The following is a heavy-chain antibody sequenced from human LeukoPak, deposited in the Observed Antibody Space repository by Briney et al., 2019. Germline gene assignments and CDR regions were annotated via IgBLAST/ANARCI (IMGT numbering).Heavy chain of an antibody. V-gene: IGHV3-30-3*01. CDR3: ARDGYTANYYYGMDV. CDR1: GFTFSSYA. CDR2: ISYDGSNK. Sequence: GGSLRLSCAASGFTFSSYAMHWVRQAPGKGLEWVAVISYDGSNKYYADSVKGRFTISRDNSKNTLYLQMNSLRAGDTAVYYCARDGYTANYYYGMDVWGQGTTVTVSS. J-gene: IGHJ6*02. D-gene: IGHD5-18*01.